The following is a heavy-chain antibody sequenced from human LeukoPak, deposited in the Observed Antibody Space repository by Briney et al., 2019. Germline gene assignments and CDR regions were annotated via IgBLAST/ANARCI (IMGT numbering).Heavy chain of an antibody. CDR3: AREGGDTAMVTVNYFDY. Sequence: GGSLRLSCAASGFTFSSYSMNWVRQAPGKGLEWVSSISSSSSYIYYADSVKGRFTISRGNAKNSLYLQMNSLRAEDTAVYYCAREGGDTAMVTVNYFDYWGQGTLVTVSS. V-gene: IGHV3-21*01. CDR2: ISSSSSYI. J-gene: IGHJ4*02. D-gene: IGHD5-18*01. CDR1: GFTFSSYS.